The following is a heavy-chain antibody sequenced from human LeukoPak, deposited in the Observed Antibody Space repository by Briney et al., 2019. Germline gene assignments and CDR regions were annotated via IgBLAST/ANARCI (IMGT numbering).Heavy chain of an antibody. CDR3: ARDEGHHYDSSGYS. CDR2: IIPIFGTA. V-gene: IGHV1-69*13. D-gene: IGHD3-22*01. Sequence: SVKVSCKASGGTFSSYAISWVRQAPGQGLEWMGGIIPIFGTANYAQKFQGRVTITADESTSTAYMELSSLRSEDTAVYYCARDEGHHYDSSGYSWGQGTLVTASS. CDR1: GGTFSSYA. J-gene: IGHJ4*02.